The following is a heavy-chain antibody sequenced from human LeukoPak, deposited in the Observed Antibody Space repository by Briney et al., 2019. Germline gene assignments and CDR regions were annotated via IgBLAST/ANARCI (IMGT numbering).Heavy chain of an antibody. V-gene: IGHV3-21*01. J-gene: IGHJ3*02. CDR2: ISSSSSYI. CDR1: GFTFSSYS. Sequence: PGGSLRLSCAASGFTFSSYSMNWVRQAPGKGLEWVSSISSSSSYIYYADSVKGRFTISRDNAKNSLYLQMNSLRAEDTAVYYCATGLDIVVVVAAGAFDIWGQGTMVTVSS. D-gene: IGHD2-15*01. CDR3: ATGLDIVVVVAAGAFDI.